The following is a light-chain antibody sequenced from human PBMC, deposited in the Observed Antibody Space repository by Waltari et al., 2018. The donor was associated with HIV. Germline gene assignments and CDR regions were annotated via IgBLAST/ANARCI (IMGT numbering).Light chain of an antibody. CDR3: CSYAGSNTFV. J-gene: IGLJ1*01. V-gene: IGLV2-23*03. CDR2: EGS. Sequence: QSALTQPASVSGSPGQSITISCTGTNSDVGSYNLVPWYQQRPGKAPKLMIYEGSKRPSGVSNRFSGSKSGNTASLTISGLQAEDEADYYCCSYAGSNTFVFGTGTKVTVL. CDR1: NSDVGSYNL.